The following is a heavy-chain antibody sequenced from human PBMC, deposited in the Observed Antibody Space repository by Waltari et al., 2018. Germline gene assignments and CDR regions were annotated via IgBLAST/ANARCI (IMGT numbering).Heavy chain of an antibody. CDR3: ARVNSGSSWYPGSSYYYGMDV. CDR2: ISSSSSYI. J-gene: IGHJ6*02. Sequence: EVQLVESGGGLVKPGGSLRLSCAASGFTFSSYSMNWVRQAPGKGLEWVSSISSSSSYIYYADLVKGRFTISRDNAQNSLYLQMNSLSAEDTAVYYCARVNSGSSWYPGSSYYYGMDVWGQGTTVTVSS. V-gene: IGHV3-21*01. CDR1: GFTFSSYS. D-gene: IGHD6-13*01.